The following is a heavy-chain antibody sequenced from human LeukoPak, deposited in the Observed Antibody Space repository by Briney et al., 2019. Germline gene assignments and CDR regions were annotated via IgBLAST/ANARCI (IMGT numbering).Heavy chain of an antibody. Sequence: PSETLSLTCAVYGGSFSGYYWSWIRQPPGKGLEWIGEINHSGSTNYNPSLKSRVTISVDTSKNQFSLKLSSVTAADTAVYYCARFLGYCTNGVCSTRRAFDIWGQGTMVTVSS. J-gene: IGHJ3*02. D-gene: IGHD2-8*01. V-gene: IGHV4-34*01. CDR1: GGSFSGYY. CDR2: INHSGST. CDR3: ARFLGYCTNGVCSTRRAFDI.